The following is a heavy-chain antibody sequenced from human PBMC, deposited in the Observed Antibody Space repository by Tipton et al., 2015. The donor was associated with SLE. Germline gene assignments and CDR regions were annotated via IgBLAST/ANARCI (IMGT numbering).Heavy chain of an antibody. V-gene: IGHV5-51*03. J-gene: IGHJ3*02. CDR1: GYSFTSYW. D-gene: IGHD3-22*01. CDR3: ARLDYYDSSGYSYHDAFDI. Sequence: VQLVQSGAEVKKPGESLKISCKGSGYSFTSYWIGWVRQMPGKGLEWMGIIYPGDSDTRYSPSFQGQVTISADKSISTAYLQWSSLKASDTAMYYCARLDYYDSSGYSYHDAFDIWGQGTMVTVSS. CDR2: IYPGDSDT.